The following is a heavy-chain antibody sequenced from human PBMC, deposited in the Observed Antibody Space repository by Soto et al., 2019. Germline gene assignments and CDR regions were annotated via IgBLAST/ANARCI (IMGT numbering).Heavy chain of an antibody. V-gene: IGHV3-11*06. D-gene: IGHD2-2*01. J-gene: IGHJ6*02. CDR1: GFTFSDYY. Sequence: QVQLVESGGGLVKPGGSLRLSCAASGFTFSDYYMSWIRQAPGKGLEWVSYISSSSSYTNYADSVKGRFTISRDNAKNSLYLQMTSLRAEDTAVYYCARGVVPAAMNYYYYGMDVWVQGTTGTVSS. CDR3: ARGVVPAAMNYYYYGMDV. CDR2: ISSSSSYT.